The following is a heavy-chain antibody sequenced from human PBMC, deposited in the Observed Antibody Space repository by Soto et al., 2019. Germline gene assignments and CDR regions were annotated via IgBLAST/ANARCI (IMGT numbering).Heavy chain of an antibody. Sequence: QVQLVQSGAEVKKPGASVKVSCKASGYTFSSYDINWVRQATGQGLEWMGWVSPNSGNPGYAQKFQGRVTMPRDTPKRTAYRELGSLTCGGRALFYGGRGDYTGGWGGGGYWGQGTLVTVSS. CDR1: GYTFSSYD. CDR3: GRGDYTGGWGGGGY. J-gene: IGHJ4*02. D-gene: IGHD6-19*01. CDR2: VSPNSGNP. V-gene: IGHV1-8*01.